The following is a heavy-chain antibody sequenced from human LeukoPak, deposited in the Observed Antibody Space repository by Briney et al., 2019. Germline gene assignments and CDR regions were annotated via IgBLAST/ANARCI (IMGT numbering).Heavy chain of an antibody. CDR3: ARGPTSGYHCCFVDY. V-gene: IGHV3-21*01. J-gene: IGHJ4*02. CDR2: ISDSSSYM. Sequence: GGSLRLSCAASGFTVSSNYMSWVRQAPGKGLEWVSSISDSSSYMYYADSVKGRFTISRDNAKNSLYLQMNNLRAEDTAVYYCARGPTSGYHCCFVDYWGQGTLVTVSS. D-gene: IGHD5-12*01. CDR1: GFTVSSNY.